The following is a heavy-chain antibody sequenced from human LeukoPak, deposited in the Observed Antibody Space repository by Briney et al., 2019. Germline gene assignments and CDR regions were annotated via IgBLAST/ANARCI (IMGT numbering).Heavy chain of an antibody. J-gene: IGHJ4*02. CDR3: ARGGLTGYFDY. V-gene: IGHV3-33*01. D-gene: IGHD3-16*01. Sequence: PGGSLRLSCAASGFAFSSYGMHWVRQAPGKGLEWVAVIWYDGSNKYYADSVKGRFTISRDNSKNTLYLQMNSLRAEDTAVYYCARGGLTGYFDYWGQGTLVTVSS. CDR2: IWYDGSNK. CDR1: GFAFSSYG.